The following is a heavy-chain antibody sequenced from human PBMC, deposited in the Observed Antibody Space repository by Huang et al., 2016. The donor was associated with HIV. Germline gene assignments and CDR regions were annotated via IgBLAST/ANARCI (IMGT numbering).Heavy chain of an antibody. CDR3: ARDGHCGRGCYLPFDS. CDR1: GGSMSTHY. J-gene: IGHJ4*02. V-gene: IGHV4-59*11. D-gene: IGHD2-21*02. CDR2: IYFNEVT. Sequence: QVHLQESGPGLVKASETLSLTCTVSGGSMSTHYWTWIRPPPGKGLQWLGSIYFNEVTNYNPSLKSRVTMSVDRSRNQISLKVTSVTATDTAVYFCARDGHCGRGCYLPFDSWGPGTLVTVSS.